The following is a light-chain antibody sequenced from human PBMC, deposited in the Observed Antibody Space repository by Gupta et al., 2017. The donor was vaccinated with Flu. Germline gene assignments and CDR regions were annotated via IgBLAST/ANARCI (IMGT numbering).Light chain of an antibody. CDR3: YQDADWPPVT. V-gene: IGKV3-11*01. Sequence: EVVLTQSPATLSVSAGEGVTLTCRASQNVRNRVAWYQVRRGQPPRLLIYEASKRATGIPDNFSGSGAGTDFTLTISSLEPGDSATYYCYQDADWPPVTFGQGTRLEIK. CDR1: QNVRNR. CDR2: EAS. J-gene: IGKJ5*01.